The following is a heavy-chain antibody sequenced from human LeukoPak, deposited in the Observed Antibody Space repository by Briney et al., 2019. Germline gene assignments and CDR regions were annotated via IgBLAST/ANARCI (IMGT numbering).Heavy chain of an antibody. CDR3: AVEYTSSSFDY. J-gene: IGHJ4*02. D-gene: IGHD6-6*01. Sequence: GGSLRLPCAASGFTVSSNYMCWVRQAPGKGLEWVSVIYSGGNTYYADSVKGRFTISRDNSKNTLYLQMNSLRAEDTAVYYCAVEYTSSSFDYWGQGTLVTVSS. V-gene: IGHV3-53*01. CDR2: IYSGGNT. CDR1: GFTVSSNY.